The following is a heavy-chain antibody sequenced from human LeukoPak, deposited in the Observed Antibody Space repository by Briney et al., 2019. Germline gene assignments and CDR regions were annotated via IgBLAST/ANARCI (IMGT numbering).Heavy chain of an antibody. CDR2: ISGSGANT. CDR3: ATSTTSFDY. J-gene: IGHJ4*02. Sequence: GGSLRLSCAASGYTFDTYGMTWARQAPGKGLEWVSSISGSGANTYYADSVRGRFTTSRDNSKNTLYLQMNSLRVEDTAIYYCATSTTSFDYWGQGTLVTVSS. CDR1: GYTFDTYG. V-gene: IGHV3-23*01.